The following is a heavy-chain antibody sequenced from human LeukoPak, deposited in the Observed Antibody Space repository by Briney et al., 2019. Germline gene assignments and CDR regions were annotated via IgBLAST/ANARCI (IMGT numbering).Heavy chain of an antibody. Sequence: GGSLRLSCAVSGFTFSSYAMSWVRQAPGKGLEWVSVISGGGTSTYYADSVKGRFTISKDNSRNTLYLQMNSLRAEDTAVYYCAKTFIAVANPIDYWGQGTLVTVSS. CDR2: ISGGGTST. CDR3: AKTFIAVANPIDY. V-gene: IGHV3-23*01. CDR1: GFTFSSYA. J-gene: IGHJ4*02. D-gene: IGHD6-19*01.